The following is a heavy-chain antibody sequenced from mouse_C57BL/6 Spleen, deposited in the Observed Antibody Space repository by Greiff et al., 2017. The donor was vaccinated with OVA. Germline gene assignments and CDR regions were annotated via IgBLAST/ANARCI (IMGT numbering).Heavy chain of an antibody. CDR3: ARRGPYYDYDEGFAY. V-gene: IGHV3-6*01. CDR1: GSSLPRGSY. Sequence: EVQLVESGPGLVKPSQSLSLTCSVTGSSLPRGSYWNCLRQFPGNKLEWMGYISYDGSNNYNPSLKNRISITRDTSKNQFFLKLNSVTTEDTATYYCARRGPYYDYDEGFAYWGQGTLVTVSA. J-gene: IGHJ3*01. CDR2: ISYDGSN. D-gene: IGHD2-4*01.